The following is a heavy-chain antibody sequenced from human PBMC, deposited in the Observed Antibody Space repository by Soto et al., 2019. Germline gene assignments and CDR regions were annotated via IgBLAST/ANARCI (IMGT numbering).Heavy chain of an antibody. J-gene: IGHJ6*02. V-gene: IGHV3-23*01. CDR2: ISGSDDST. CDR1: GFTFRSYA. D-gene: IGHD1-26*01. CDR3: AKYEVGAIYDYYYGMDV. Sequence: PGRSLRLSWAASGFTFRSYAVSWVRQAPGKEPEWVSVISGSDDSTYYADSVKGRFTISRDNSKITLYLQMNSLRAEDTAVYYCAKYEVGAIYDYYYGMDVWGQGTTVTVSS.